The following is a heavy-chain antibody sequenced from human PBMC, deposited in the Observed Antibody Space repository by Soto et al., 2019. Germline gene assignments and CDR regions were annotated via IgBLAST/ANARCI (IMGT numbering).Heavy chain of an antibody. CDR2: IDPSDSYT. CDR3: ARHHPGAHEFFDY. CDR1: GYRCTNYW. J-gene: IGHJ4*01. Sequence: PGESLKICCKVSGYRCTNYWIGWVRQMPGKGLEWMGMIDPSDSYTSNSPSFQGHVTISADTSTSTAYLHWRSLKASDTAIYFCARHHPGAHEFFDYRGQGTPGTRSS. V-gene: IGHV5-10-1*01.